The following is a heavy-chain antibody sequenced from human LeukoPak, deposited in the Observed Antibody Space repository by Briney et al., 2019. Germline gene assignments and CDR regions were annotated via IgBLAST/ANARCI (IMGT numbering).Heavy chain of an antibody. CDR3: ARTSGESTAALRAPFDY. CDR2: ISSSSGYK. V-gene: IGHV3-21*01. Sequence: GGSLTLSCAVSGSTFSSYSMTWVRQAPGKGLEWVSSISSSSGYKYYADSVKGRFTISRDNAKNSLYLQMDSLRAEDAAVYYCARTSGESTAALRAPFDYWGQGTLATVSS. D-gene: IGHD6-6*01. CDR1: GSTFSSYS. J-gene: IGHJ4*02.